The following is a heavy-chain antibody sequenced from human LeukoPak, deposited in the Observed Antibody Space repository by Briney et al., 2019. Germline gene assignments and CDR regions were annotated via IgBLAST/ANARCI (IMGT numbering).Heavy chain of an antibody. J-gene: IGHJ5*02. CDR3: ARDPEIWSIAARGAVGP. CDR1: GGTFSSYA. D-gene: IGHD6-6*01. V-gene: IGHV1-69*04. Sequence: GASVKVSCKASGGTFSSYAISWVQQAPGQGLEWMGRIIPILGIANYAQKFQGRVTMTTDTSTSTAYMELRSLRSDDTAVYYCARDPEIWSIAARGAVGPWGQGTLVTVSS. CDR2: IIPILGIA.